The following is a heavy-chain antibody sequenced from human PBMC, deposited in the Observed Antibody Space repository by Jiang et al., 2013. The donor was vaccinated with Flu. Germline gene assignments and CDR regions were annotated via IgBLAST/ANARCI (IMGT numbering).Heavy chain of an antibody. CDR1: GYTFTSYY. CDR2: INPSGGST. CDR3: ARGSWDFGVVISNDYGMDV. Sequence: SGAEVKKPGASVKVSCKASGYTFTSYYMHWVRQAPGQGLEWMGIINPSGGSTSYAQKFQGRVTMTRDTSTSTVYMELSSLRSEDTAVYYCARGSWDFGVVISNDYGMDVWGQGTTVTVSS. D-gene: IGHD3-3*01. J-gene: IGHJ6*02. V-gene: IGHV1-46*01.